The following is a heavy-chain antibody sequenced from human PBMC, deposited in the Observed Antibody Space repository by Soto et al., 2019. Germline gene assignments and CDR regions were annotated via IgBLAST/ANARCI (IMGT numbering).Heavy chain of an antibody. CDR2: INHSGNT. Sequence: SETLSLTCAVYLGSFSGYYWTWIRQPPGKGLEWIGEINHSGNTNYSPSLKRRVTLSLDTSKNQFSLKLSYVTAADTAVYYCARAGDGSSSYFDYWGQGTLVTVSS. CDR1: LGSFSGYY. CDR3: ARAGDGSSSYFDY. J-gene: IGHJ4*02. D-gene: IGHD6-6*01. V-gene: IGHV4-34*01.